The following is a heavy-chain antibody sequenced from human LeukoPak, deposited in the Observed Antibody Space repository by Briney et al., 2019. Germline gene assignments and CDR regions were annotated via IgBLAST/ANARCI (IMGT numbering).Heavy chain of an antibody. CDR1: GGSISSYY. V-gene: IGHV4-59*01. D-gene: IGHD2-2*01. J-gene: IGHJ5*02. CDR2: IYYSGST. Sequence: SETLSLTCTVSGGSISSYYWSWIRQPPGKGLEWIGYIYYSGSTNYNPSLKSRVTISVDTSKNQFSLKLSSVTAADTAVYYCARGRQYQLWWFDPWGRGTLVTVSS. CDR3: ARGRQYQLWWFDP.